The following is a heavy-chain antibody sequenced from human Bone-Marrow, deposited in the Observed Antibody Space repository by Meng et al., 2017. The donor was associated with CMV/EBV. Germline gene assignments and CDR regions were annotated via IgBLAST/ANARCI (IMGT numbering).Heavy chain of an antibody. CDR2: ISAYNGNT. J-gene: IGHJ6*02. V-gene: IGHV1-18*01. D-gene: IGHD2-8*01. CDR1: GYTFTSYG. CDR3: ARGTPNKECSNGVCYSRRYYYYGMDV. Sequence: ASVKVSCRASGYTFTSYGISWVRQAPGQGLEWMGWISAYNGNTNYAQKLQGRVTMTTDTSTSTAYMELRSLRSDDTAVYYCARGTPNKECSNGVCYSRRYYYYGMDVWGQGTTVPVSS.